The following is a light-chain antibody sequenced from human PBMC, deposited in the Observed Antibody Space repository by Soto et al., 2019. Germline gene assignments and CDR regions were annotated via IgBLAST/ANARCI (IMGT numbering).Light chain of an antibody. J-gene: IGKJ4*01. V-gene: IGKV3-20*01. CDR2: GAS. Sequence: EFVLTQSPDTLSLSPGERATLSCRASQSVSSSSLAWYQQKPGQAPRLLIYGASNRAAGIPDSFRGSGSGTDFTLTISRLEPEDFAVYYWQHYGRSSLTFGGGTKVEIK. CDR3: QHYGRSSLT. CDR1: QSVSSSS.